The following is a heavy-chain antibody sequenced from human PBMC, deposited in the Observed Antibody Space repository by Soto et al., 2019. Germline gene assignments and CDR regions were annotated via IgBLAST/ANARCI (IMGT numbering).Heavy chain of an antibody. Sequence: SLRLSCAASGFTFSSYGMHWVRQAPGKGLEWVAVIWYDGSNKYYADSVKGRFTISRDNSKNTLYLQMNSLRAEDTAVYYCARVYYYDSSAPDYYYGMDVWGQGTTVTVSS. V-gene: IGHV3-33*01. CDR2: IWYDGSNK. D-gene: IGHD3-22*01. J-gene: IGHJ6*02. CDR1: GFTFSSYG. CDR3: ARVYYYDSSAPDYYYGMDV.